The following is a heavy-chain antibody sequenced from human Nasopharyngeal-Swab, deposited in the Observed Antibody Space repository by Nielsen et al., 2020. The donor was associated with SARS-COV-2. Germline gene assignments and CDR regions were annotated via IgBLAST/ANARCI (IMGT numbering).Heavy chain of an antibody. CDR3: ARGETGTTISWFDP. J-gene: IGHJ5*02. CDR2: IDPSDSYT. D-gene: IGHD1-7*01. Sequence: VSQMSGKGLEWMGRIDPSDSYTNYSPSFQGHVTISADKSISTAYLQWSSLKASDTAMYYCARGETGTTISWFDPWGQGTLVTVSS. V-gene: IGHV5-10-1*01.